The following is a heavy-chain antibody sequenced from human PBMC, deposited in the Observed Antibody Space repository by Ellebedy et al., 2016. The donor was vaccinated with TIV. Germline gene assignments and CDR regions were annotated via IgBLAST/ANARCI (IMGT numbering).Heavy chain of an antibody. CDR3: TRWYYHNGLDA. CDR2: FNWDGGST. Sequence: GESLKISCAASGFTFDDCGMSWVRQAPGKGLEWVSGFNWDGGSTGSADSVRGRFTISRDNAKNSLFLQMNSLRAEDTAVYYCTRWYYHNGLDAWGQGTTVTVSS. CDR1: GFTFDDCG. J-gene: IGHJ6*02. D-gene: IGHD1-14*01. V-gene: IGHV3-20*04.